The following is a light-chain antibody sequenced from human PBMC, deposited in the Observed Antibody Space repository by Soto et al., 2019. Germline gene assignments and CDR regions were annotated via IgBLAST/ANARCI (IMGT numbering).Light chain of an antibody. Sequence: QAVVTQPPSASGTPGQRVTISCSGSSSNIGFKYVFWYQQLPGTAPRLLIYRNDQRPTGVPDRFSGSKSGTSASLAISGLRSEDEADYHCAAWDDSLTGVVFGGGTQLTVL. CDR1: SSNIGFKY. J-gene: IGLJ2*01. CDR3: AAWDDSLTGVV. V-gene: IGLV1-47*01. CDR2: RND.